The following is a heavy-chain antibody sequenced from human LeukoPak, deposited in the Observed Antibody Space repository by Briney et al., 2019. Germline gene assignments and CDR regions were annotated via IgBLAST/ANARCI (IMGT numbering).Heavy chain of an antibody. J-gene: IGHJ4*02. Sequence: SETLSLTCIVSGGSISSYYWSWIRQPPGKGLEWIGYIYYSGSTNYNPSLKRRVTISVDTSKTQFSLKLSSVTAADTAVYYCARAFSDGYNVGEIDYWGQGTLVTVSS. CDR3: ARAFSDGYNVGEIDY. D-gene: IGHD5-24*01. CDR1: GGSISSYY. V-gene: IGHV4-59*01. CDR2: IYYSGST.